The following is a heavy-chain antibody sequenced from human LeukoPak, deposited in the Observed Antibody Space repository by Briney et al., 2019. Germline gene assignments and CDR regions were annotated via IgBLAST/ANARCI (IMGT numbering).Heavy chain of an antibody. V-gene: IGHV5-51*01. D-gene: IGHD1-26*01. J-gene: IGHJ4*02. Sequence: GESLKISCKGSGYSFTNYWIGWVRQLPGKGLEWMGIIYPGDSDTIYSPSFQGQVTISADKSISTAYLQWSSLKASDTAMYFCARPGKISGTYSRSLFFFDYWGQGTLVTVSS. CDR1: GYSFTNYW. CDR2: IYPGDSDT. CDR3: ARPGKISGTYSRSLFFFDY.